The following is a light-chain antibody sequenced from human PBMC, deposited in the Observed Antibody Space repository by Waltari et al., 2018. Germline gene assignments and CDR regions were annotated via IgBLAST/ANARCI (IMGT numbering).Light chain of an antibody. CDR1: QSISSC. V-gene: IGKV1-39*01. J-gene: IGKJ4*01. CDR2: AAS. CDR3: QQSYSTPPDT. Sequence: DIQMTQSPSSLSASVGDRVTITCRASQSISSCLNWYQQKPGKAPKILDYAASSLQSGGPSRFSGSGSGTDFTLTISSLQPEDFATYYCQQSYSTPPDTFGGGTKVEIK.